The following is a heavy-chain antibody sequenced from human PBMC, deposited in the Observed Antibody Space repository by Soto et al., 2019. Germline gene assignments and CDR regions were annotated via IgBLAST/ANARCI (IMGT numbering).Heavy chain of an antibody. D-gene: IGHD1-26*01. J-gene: IGHJ5*02. CDR3: ARDVIAPPHYFDP. CDR1: GGSIDGGDYY. V-gene: IGHV4-61*08. CDR2: VYYSGTT. Sequence: SETLSLTSTVSGGSIDGGDYYWSWIRQPPGKGLEWIGYVYYSGTTNYNPFLKSRVTLSLDKSKNQFSLKMNSVTAADTAAYSCARDVIAPPHYFDPWGQGTLVTVSS.